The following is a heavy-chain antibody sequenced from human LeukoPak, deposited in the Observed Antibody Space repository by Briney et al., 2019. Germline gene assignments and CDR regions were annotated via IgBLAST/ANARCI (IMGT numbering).Heavy chain of an antibody. CDR1: GFTFDDYA. D-gene: IGHD6-19*01. V-gene: IGHV3-43*02. Sequence: GGSLRLSCAASGFTFDDYAMHWVRQAPGKGLEWVSLISGDGGSTYYADSVKGRFTISRDDSKNSLYLQMNSLRTEDTALYYCAKDIRVYSSGWHSNWYFDLWGRGTLVTVSS. CDR3: AKDIRVYSSGWHSNWYFDL. J-gene: IGHJ2*01. CDR2: ISGDGGST.